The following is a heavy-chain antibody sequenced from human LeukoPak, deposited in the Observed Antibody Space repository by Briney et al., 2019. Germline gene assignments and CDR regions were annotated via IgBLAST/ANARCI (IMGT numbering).Heavy chain of an antibody. D-gene: IGHD1-14*01. Sequence: PGGSLRLSCVASGSAVGRNYMSWVRQAPGKGLECVSLIYSGGAIRYADSVKGRFTISRDSSKNTLFLQVNDLTVEDTARYYCARRPGNWGQGILVTVSS. CDR2: IYSGGAI. CDR3: ARRPGN. J-gene: IGHJ4*02. CDR1: GSAVGRNY. V-gene: IGHV3-53*01.